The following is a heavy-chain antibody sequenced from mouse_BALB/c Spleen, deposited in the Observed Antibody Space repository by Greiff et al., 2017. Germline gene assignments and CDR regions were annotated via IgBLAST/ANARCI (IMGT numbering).Heavy chain of an antibody. CDR3: ARGWGAMDY. Sequence: EVQVVESGGGLVQPGGSRKLSCAASGFTFSSFGMHLVRQAPEKGLEWVAYISSGSSTIYYADTVKVRFTISRDNPKNTLFLQMTSLRSEDTAMYYCARGWGAMDYWGQGTSVTVSS. CDR2: ISSGSSTI. CDR1: GFTFSSFG. V-gene: IGHV5-17*02. J-gene: IGHJ4*01.